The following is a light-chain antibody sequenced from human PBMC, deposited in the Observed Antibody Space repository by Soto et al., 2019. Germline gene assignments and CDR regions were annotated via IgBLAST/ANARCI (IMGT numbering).Light chain of an antibody. CDR2: SYN. J-gene: IGLJ3*02. CDR3: ATWDDSLSGWV. V-gene: IGLV1-47*02. CDR1: NSNIGSNF. Sequence: QSVLTQPPSASGTPGQRVTISRSGTNSNIGSNFVYWYQHLPGTTPKLLVFSYNQRPSGVPDRFSGSKSGSSASLAISGLRSEDEADYYCATWDDSLSGWVFGGGTKLTVL.